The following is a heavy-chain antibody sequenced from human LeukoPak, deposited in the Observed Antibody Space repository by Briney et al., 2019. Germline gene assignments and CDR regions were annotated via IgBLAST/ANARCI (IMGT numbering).Heavy chain of an antibody. Sequence: GGSLRLSCAASGFTFSSYAMSWVRQAPGKGLEWVSAISGSGGSTYYADSVKGRFTISRDNSKNTLYLQMNSLRAEDTAVYYCAKVYGSGSYSYFDYWGREPWSPSPQ. D-gene: IGHD3-10*01. CDR2: ISGSGGST. CDR3: AKVYGSGSYSYFDY. V-gene: IGHV3-23*01. CDR1: GFTFSSYA. J-gene: IGHJ4*02.